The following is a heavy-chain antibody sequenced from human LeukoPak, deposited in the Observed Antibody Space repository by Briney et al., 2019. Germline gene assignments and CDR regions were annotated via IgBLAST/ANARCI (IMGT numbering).Heavy chain of an antibody. CDR2: IYYSGST. CDR3: ARGYYDFWSGYDRTGFLDY. V-gene: IGHV4-30-4*08. J-gene: IGHJ4*02. CDR1: GGSISSGVYY. D-gene: IGHD3-3*01. Sequence: SETLSLTCTVSGGSISSGVYYWSWIRQPPGKGLEWIGYIYYSGSTYYNPSLKSRVTISVDTSKNQFSLKLSSVTAADTAVYYCARGYYDFWSGYDRTGFLDYWGQGTLVTVSS.